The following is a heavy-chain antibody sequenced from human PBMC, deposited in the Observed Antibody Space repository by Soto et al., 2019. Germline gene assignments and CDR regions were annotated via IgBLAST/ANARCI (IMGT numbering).Heavy chain of an antibody. J-gene: IGHJ5*02. CDR2: IYYSGST. D-gene: IGHD1-26*01. CDR3: ARDYRRVDP. V-gene: IGHV4-59*01. CDR1: GGSISSYY. Sequence: SETLSLTCTVSGGSISSYYWSWIRQPPGKGLEWIGYIYYSGSTNYNPSLKSRVTISVDTSKNQFSLKLSSVTAADTAVYYCARDYRRVDPWGQGTLVTVS.